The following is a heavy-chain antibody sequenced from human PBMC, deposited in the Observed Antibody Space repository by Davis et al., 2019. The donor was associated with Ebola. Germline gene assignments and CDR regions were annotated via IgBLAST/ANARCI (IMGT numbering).Heavy chain of an antibody. D-gene: IGHD3-3*01. J-gene: IGHJ6*04. V-gene: IGHV3-74*01. CDR1: GFTFSSYW. CDR2: INPDGGRT. CDR3: AKSGLSFGVVKYHYGMDV. Sequence: HTGGSLRLSCAASGFTFSSYWMHWVRQAPGKGLVWVSRINPDGGRTGYADSVKGRFTISRDNSKKTLYLQMNSLRAEDTAVYYCAKSGLSFGVVKYHYGMDVWGKGTTVTVSS.